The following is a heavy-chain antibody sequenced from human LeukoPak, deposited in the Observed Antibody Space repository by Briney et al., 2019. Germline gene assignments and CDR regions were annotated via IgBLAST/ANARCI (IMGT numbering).Heavy chain of an antibody. D-gene: IGHD3-10*01. V-gene: IGHV3-74*01. CDR1: GFTFSSYW. CDR2: INSDGSST. CDR3: ARERGRYYGSGSSIDY. J-gene: IGHJ4*02. Sequence: GGSLRFSCAASGFTFSSYWMHWVRQAPGKGLVWVSRINSDGSSTSYADSVKGRFTISRDNAKNTLYLQMNSLRAEDTAVYYCARERGRYYGSGSSIDYWGQGTLVTVSS.